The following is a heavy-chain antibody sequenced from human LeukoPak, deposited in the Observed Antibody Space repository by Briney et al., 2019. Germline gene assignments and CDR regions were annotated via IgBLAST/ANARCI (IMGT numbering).Heavy chain of an antibody. CDR3: AREGIIVAGGTWDY. J-gene: IGHJ4*02. CDR1: GXSFSDYY. CDR2: TSHSGST. V-gene: IGHV4-34*01. D-gene: IGHD6-13*01. Sequence: SETLSLTCAVYGXSFSDYYWSWLRQPPGKGLEWIGETSHSGSTNYNPSLKSRVTISVDTSKKQFSLRLTSVTAADTAVYYCAREGIIVAGGTWDYWGQGTPVTVSS.